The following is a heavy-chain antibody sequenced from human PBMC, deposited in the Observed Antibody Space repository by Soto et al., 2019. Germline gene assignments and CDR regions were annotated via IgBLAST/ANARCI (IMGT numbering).Heavy chain of an antibody. J-gene: IGHJ6*02. D-gene: IGHD3-10*01. CDR2: ISGTGAGT. CDR1: GFTFGTYA. V-gene: IGHV3-23*01. Sequence: EVDLLESGGGLVQPGGSLRLSCAASGFTFGTYAMSWVRQAPGMGLEWVSAISGTGAGTYYANSVKGRFTISRDNSRSTLFLQLNSVRAEDTAIYFCAKAMGSGTFRYSGLDVWGQGTTVTVSS. CDR3: AKAMGSGTFRYSGLDV.